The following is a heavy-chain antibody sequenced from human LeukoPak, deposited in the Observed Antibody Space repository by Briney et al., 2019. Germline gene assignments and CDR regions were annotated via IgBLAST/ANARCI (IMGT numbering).Heavy chain of an antibody. CDR3: AKESTVTPGNVNWFDT. V-gene: IGHV3-23*01. D-gene: IGHD4-17*01. J-gene: IGHJ5*02. Sequence: GGSLRLSCAASGVTFSSYAMSWVRQAQGKGLEWVSAISGSGGSTYYGDSVKGGFTISRDNSKNTLYLQMTSLRAEDTAVYYCAKESTVTPGNVNWFDTWGQGTLVTVSS. CDR2: ISGSGGST. CDR1: GVTFSSYA.